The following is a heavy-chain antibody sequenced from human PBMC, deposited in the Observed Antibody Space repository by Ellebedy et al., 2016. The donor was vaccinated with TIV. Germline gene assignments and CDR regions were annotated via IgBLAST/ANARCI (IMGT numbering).Heavy chain of an antibody. D-gene: IGHD3-10*01. CDR3: ATDRGEGGLPSFFDS. CDR2: ISSNLHYI. Sequence: GESLKISCAASGLNFSGCSMNWVRQAPGKGLEWVSSISSNLHYIHYRDSVKGRFTISRDNAKNSLSLQMDSLRAEDTAVYYCATDRGEGGLPSFFDSWGQGTLVTVST. J-gene: IGHJ4*02. V-gene: IGHV3-21*01. CDR1: GLNFSGCS.